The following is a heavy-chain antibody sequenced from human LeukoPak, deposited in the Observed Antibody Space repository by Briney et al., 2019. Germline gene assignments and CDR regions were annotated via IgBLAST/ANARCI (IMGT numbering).Heavy chain of an antibody. D-gene: IGHD4-17*01. J-gene: IGHJ4*02. V-gene: IGHV3-30-3*01. CDR1: GFTFSSYA. CDR3: ARADYGDYDTGRGFDY. Sequence: GGSLRLSCAASGFTFSSYAMHWVRQAPGKGLEWVAVISYDGSNKYYADSVKGRFTISRDNSKSTLYLQMNSLRAEDTAVYYCARADYGDYDTGRGFDYWGQGTLVTVSS. CDR2: ISYDGSNK.